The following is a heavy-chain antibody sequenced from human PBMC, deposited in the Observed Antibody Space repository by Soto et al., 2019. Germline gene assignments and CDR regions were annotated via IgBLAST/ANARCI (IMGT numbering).Heavy chain of an antibody. J-gene: IGHJ2*01. V-gene: IGHV1-69*17. CDR2: IIPMYRVA. CDR1: GGSLSNTA. D-gene: IGHD5-18*01. Sequence: QVQLVQSGPEVKKPGSSVKVSCTTSGGSLSNTAFNWVRQAPGQRLEWVGGIIPMYRVANHAQKLQGRLSITADYSTNTVYMELTRLTSDDTAVYFCAKDREGYNNWHFDVWGRGTLINVSS. CDR3: AKDREGYNNWHFDV.